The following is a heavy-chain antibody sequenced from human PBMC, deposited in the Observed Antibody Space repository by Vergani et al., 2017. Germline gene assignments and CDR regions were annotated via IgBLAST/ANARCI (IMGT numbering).Heavy chain of an antibody. D-gene: IGHD1-26*01. Sequence: QVHLVESGGGVVQPGRSLRLSCVVSGFTSSYYGMHWVRQAPGKGLEWVAVISYDGTQKYYADSVKGRFTISRDNSKSTLYLQMNSLRAEDTAVYYCARTSGSYRTPFDYWGQGTLVTVSS. V-gene: IGHV3-30*03. CDR1: GFTSSYYG. CDR2: ISYDGTQK. CDR3: ARTSGSYRTPFDY. J-gene: IGHJ4*02.